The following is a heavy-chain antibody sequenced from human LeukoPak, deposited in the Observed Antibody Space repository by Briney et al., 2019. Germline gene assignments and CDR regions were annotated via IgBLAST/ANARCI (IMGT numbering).Heavy chain of an antibody. CDR1: GFTFSSYG. V-gene: IGHV3-30*02. D-gene: IGHD1-26*01. J-gene: IGHJ4*02. Sequence: GGSLRLSCAASGFTFSSYGMHWVRQAPGKGLEWVAFIRYDGSNKYYADSVKGRFTISRDNSKNTLYLQMNSLRAEDTAVYYCAKDLPLFSIVGATSFDYWGQGTLVTVSS. CDR3: AKDLPLFSIVGATSFDY. CDR2: IRYDGSNK.